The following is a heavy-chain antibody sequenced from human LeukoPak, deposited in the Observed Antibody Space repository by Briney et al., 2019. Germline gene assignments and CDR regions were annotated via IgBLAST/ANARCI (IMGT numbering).Heavy chain of an antibody. CDR3: ARERTYDYKGDAFDI. V-gene: IGHV1-58*02. J-gene: IGHJ3*02. Sequence: ASVKVSCKASGFTFTSSAMQWVRQARGQRLEWIGWIVVGSGNTNYAQRFQERVTITRDMSTSTAYMELSSLRSEDTAVYYCARERTYDYKGDAFDIWGQGTMVTVSS. CDR1: GFTFTSSA. D-gene: IGHD5-12*01. CDR2: IVVGSGNT.